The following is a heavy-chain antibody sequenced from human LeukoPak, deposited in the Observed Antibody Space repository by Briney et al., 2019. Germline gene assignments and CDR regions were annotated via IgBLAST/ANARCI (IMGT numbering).Heavy chain of an antibody. CDR3: SRLGTDRGVIPYYYYGMDV. V-gene: IGHV4-59*01. D-gene: IGHD3-10*01. J-gene: IGHJ6*02. CDR2: INYSGSN. Sequence: SETLSLTCTVSGGSISSYYWSWVRQPPGKGLEWIGYINYSGSNNNNTSPKNRVTIAADTSKTQSSLKLMSVTAADTAVYYCSRLGTDRGVIPYYYYGMDVWGQGTTVTVSS. CDR1: GGSISSYY.